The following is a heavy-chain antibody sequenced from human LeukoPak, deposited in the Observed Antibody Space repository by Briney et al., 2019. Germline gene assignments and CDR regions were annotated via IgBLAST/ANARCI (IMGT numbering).Heavy chain of an antibody. J-gene: IGHJ4*02. CDR2: ISGIGGST. CDR1: GFTFSSYA. Sequence: GGSLRLSCAASGFTFSSYAMSWVRQAPGKGLEWVSAISGIGGSTYYADSVKGRFTISRDNSRNTLYLRMNSLRAEDTAVYYCAKATSYDLWSGYQTEGFDYWGQGTLVTVSS. CDR3: AKATSYDLWSGYQTEGFDY. V-gene: IGHV3-23*01. D-gene: IGHD3-3*01.